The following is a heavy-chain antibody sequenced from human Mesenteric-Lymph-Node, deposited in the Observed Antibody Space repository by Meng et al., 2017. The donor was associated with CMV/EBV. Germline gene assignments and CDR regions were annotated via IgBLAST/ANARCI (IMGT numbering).Heavy chain of an antibody. CDR1: GYTFTGYY. CDR3: ARDRLMGRDVWGSPAPLGY. Sequence: ASVKVSCKASGYTFTGYYMHWVRQAPGQGLEWMGWVSSYNGNTKYAQKLQGRVTMTTDTSTSTAYMELRSLTSDDTAVYYCARDRLMGRDVWGSPAPLGYWGQGTPVTVSS. D-gene: IGHD3-16*01. V-gene: IGHV1-18*04. J-gene: IGHJ4*02. CDR2: VSSYNGNT.